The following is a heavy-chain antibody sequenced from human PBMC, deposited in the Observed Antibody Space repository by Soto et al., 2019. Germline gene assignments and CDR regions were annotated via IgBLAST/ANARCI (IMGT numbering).Heavy chain of an antibody. V-gene: IGHV3-15*07. Sequence: EVQLVESGGGLVKPGGSLRLSCAASGFTFSNAWMNWVRQAPGKGLEWVGRIKSKTDGGKTDYAAPVKGRVPISRDDSKTTLYLQMNSLKTGNTAVYSCTTVNSSFVLVRENNDYWGQGTLVTVSS. D-gene: IGHD6-13*01. CDR2: IKSKTDGGKT. CDR3: TTVNSSFVLVRENNDY. J-gene: IGHJ4*02. CDR1: GFTFSNAW.